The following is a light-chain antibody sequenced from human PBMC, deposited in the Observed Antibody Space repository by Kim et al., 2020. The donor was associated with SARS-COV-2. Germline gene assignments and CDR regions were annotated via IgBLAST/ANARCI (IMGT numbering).Light chain of an antibody. CDR3: NSRDSGNYHVL. CDR1: SLRTSY. Sequence: SSELTQDPAVSVALGQTVRITCQGDSLRTSYATWYQQKAGQAPVLVIYGKNSRPSGIPDRFSGSTSGNTASLTITGAQAEDEADYYCNSRDSGNYHVLFAGGTQLTVL. CDR2: GKN. J-gene: IGLJ2*01. V-gene: IGLV3-19*01.